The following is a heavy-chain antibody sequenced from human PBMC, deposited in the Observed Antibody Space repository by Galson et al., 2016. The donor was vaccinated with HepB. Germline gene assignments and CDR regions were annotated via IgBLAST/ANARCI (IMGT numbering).Heavy chain of an antibody. CDR1: GFSFSTSG. V-gene: IGHV3-23*01. D-gene: IGHD3-16*01. Sequence: SLRLSCAASGFSFSTSGMSWVRQTPGRGLEWVSGITGSGATTHYADFAKGRFTISRDNSKNTLYLYMNSLSAGDTALYYCGKHGGFDYWGQGALVTVSS. J-gene: IGHJ4*02. CDR3: GKHGGFDY. CDR2: ITGSGATT.